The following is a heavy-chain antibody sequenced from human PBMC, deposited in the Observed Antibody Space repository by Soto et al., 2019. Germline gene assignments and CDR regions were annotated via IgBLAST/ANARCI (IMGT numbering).Heavy chain of an antibody. CDR1: GDSINNRSYY. D-gene: IGHD2-21*02. CDR2: IYYSGST. Sequence: SETLSLTCTVTGDSINNRSYYWGWIRQPPGKGLEWIGSIYYSGSTYNNPSLKSRVSMSVDTSKNQFSLKLRPVTAADTALYYCARQRTSVVTQAYFDSWGQGSLVTVSS. J-gene: IGHJ4*02. CDR3: ARQRTSVVTQAYFDS. V-gene: IGHV4-39*01.